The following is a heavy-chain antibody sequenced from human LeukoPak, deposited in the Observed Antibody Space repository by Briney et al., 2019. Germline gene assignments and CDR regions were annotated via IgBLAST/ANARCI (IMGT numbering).Heavy chain of an antibody. V-gene: IGHV3-30-3*01. J-gene: IGHJ4*02. D-gene: IGHD5-18*01. Sequence: GSLILSCAASGFTFSSYAMHWVRQAPGKGLEWVAVISYDGSNKYYADSVKGRFTISRDNSKNTLYLQMNSLRAEDTAVYYCARDPGIQPPLYYFDYWGQGTLVTVSS. CDR1: GFTFSSYA. CDR2: ISYDGSNK. CDR3: ARDPGIQPPLYYFDY.